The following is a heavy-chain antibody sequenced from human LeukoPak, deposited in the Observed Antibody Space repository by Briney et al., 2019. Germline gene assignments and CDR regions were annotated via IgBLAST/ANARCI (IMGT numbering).Heavy chain of an antibody. V-gene: IGHV3-23*01. CDR1: GFTFSTSV. CDR2: TRGSDGRT. D-gene: IGHD2/OR15-2a*01. J-gene: IGHJ4*02. CDR3: VKLQEYSYKYYFDY. Sequence: GGSLRLSCAASGFTFSTSVMNWVRQAPGKGLEWVLSTRGSDGRTFYADSVKGRFTISRDNSKNTLYLQMNSLRAEDTAVYYCVKLQEYSYKYYFDYWGQGTLVTVSS.